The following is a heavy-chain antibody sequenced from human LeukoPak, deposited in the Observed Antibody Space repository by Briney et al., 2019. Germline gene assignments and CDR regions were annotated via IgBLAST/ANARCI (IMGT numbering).Heavy chain of an antibody. J-gene: IGHJ5*02. D-gene: IGHD4-17*01. CDR1: GGSISSYY. V-gene: IGHV4-59*08. CDR3: ARHDYGDHVLSP. Sequence: SETLSLTCTVSGGSISSYYWSWIRQPPGKGLEWVGYIYYSGSTNYNPSLKSRVTISVDTSKNQFSLKLSSVTAADTAVYYCARHDYGDHVLSPWGQGTLVTVSS. CDR2: IYYSGST.